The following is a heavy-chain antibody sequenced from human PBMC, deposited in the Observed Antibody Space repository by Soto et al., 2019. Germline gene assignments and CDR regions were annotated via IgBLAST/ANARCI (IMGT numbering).Heavy chain of an antibody. CDR1: GFTFSSYG. CDR2: IWYDGSNK. D-gene: IGHD6-19*01. CDR3: ARDLGVGAVAGYYFDY. J-gene: IGHJ4*02. V-gene: IGHV3-33*01. Sequence: GGSLRLSCAASGFTFSSYGMHWVRQAPGKGLEWVAVIWYDGSNKYYADSVKGRFTISRDNSKNTLYLQMNSLRAEDTAVYYCARDLGVGAVAGYYFDYWGQGTLVTVSS.